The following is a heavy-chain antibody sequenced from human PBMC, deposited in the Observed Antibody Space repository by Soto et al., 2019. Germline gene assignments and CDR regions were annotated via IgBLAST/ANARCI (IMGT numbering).Heavy chain of an antibody. D-gene: IGHD4-4*01. Sequence: ASEKVSCKASGYTFTSYGISWVRQAPGQGLEWMGWISAYNGNTNYAQKLQGRVTMTTDTSTSTAYMELRSLRSDDTAVYYCARDGRVTTVRYYGMDVWGQGTTVTVS. CDR1: GYTFTSYG. CDR2: ISAYNGNT. CDR3: ARDGRVTTVRYYGMDV. J-gene: IGHJ6*02. V-gene: IGHV1-18*04.